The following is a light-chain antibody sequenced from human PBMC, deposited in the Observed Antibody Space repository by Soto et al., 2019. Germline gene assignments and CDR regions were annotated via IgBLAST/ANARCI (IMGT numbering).Light chain of an antibody. Sequence: DIVLTQTPLSSPVTLGQPASISCRSSQSLVHSDGNTYLNWLQQRPGQPPRLLIYEVSNRSSGVPDRFSGSGAGTDFTLEISRVEAEDVGVYYCMQTTQFPLTVGGGTKVEIK. V-gene: IGKV2-24*01. J-gene: IGKJ4*01. CDR1: QSLVHSDGNTY. CDR3: MQTTQFPLT. CDR2: EVS.